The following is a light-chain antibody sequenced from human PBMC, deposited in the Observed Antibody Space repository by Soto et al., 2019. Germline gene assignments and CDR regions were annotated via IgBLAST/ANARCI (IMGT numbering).Light chain of an antibody. CDR1: QSVSSW. CDR3: QQVNSYPLT. V-gene: IGKV1-5*01. CDR2: DAS. Sequence: DVRRTQSPSTLSASVGDRVTITCRASQSVSSWLAWYQQKPGKAPKLLIYDASSLQSGVPSRFSGGASGTEFTLTITSLQPEDFATYYCQQVNSYPLTFGQGTRLEI. J-gene: IGKJ5*01.